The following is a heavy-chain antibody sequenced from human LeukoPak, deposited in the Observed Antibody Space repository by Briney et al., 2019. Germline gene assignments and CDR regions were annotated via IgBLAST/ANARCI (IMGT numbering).Heavy chain of an antibody. J-gene: IGHJ4*02. Sequence: GGSLRLSCAASGFTFSTYEMNWVRQAPGKGLEWVSYISSTGSNIYYADSVKGRFTISRDNAKNSLYLLMNSLRTEDTAVYYCAATYYCDGSGDYWGQGTLVTVTS. D-gene: IGHD3-22*01. CDR3: AATYYCDGSGDY. CDR1: GFTFSTYE. V-gene: IGHV3-48*03. CDR2: ISSTGSNI.